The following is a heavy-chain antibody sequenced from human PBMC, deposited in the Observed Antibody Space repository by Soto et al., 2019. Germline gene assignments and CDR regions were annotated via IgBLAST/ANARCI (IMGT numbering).Heavy chain of an antibody. J-gene: IGHJ4*02. D-gene: IGHD3-22*01. Sequence: GVSQSLSCAASGFTFSTFAMTWVRQAPGKGLEWVSYISSSSSTKYYADSVKGRFAISRDNAKNSLYLQLNSLRDEDTAVYYCATSTYYYDSSGYLLYYFDFWGQGTLVTVSS. CDR2: ISSSSSTK. CDR1: GFTFSTFA. CDR3: ATSTYYYDSSGYLLYYFDF. V-gene: IGHV3-48*02.